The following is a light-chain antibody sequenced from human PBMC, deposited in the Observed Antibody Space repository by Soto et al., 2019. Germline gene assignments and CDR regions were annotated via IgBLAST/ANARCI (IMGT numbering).Light chain of an antibody. CDR2: EIS. J-gene: IGKJ2*01. CDR3: QYYGTSPLYT. Sequence: EIVLTQSPGTLSLSPGEIATLSCRASPSVSSSHLGWYQKRPGQAPRLLICEISDRADDIPDRFSGSGSGTDFTLTISRLEPEDSAVYYCQYYGTSPLYTFGQGTKLEIK. V-gene: IGKV3-20*01. CDR1: PSVSSSH.